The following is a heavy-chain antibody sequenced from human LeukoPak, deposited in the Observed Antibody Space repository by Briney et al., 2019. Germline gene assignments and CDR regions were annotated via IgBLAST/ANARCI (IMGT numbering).Heavy chain of an antibody. CDR1: GGSISSYY. CDR2: IYYSGST. D-gene: IGHD4-17*01. V-gene: IGHV4-59*01. J-gene: IGHJ4*02. CDR3: ARDGRATVTQYYFDY. Sequence: PSETLSLTCTVSGGSISSYYWSWIRQPPGKGLEWIGYIYYSGSTNYNPSLKSLVTISVDTSKNQFSLKLSSVTAADTAVYYCARDGRATVTQYYFDYWGQGTLVTVSS.